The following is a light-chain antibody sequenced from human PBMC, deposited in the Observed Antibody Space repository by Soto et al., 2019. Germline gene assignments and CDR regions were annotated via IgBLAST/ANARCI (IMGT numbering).Light chain of an antibody. V-gene: IGLV2-14*03. J-gene: IGLJ2*01. CDR3: SSYTNTSTLVI. Sequence: QSVLTQPASVSASPGQSITISCSGTSSDIGGYKFVSWYQQHPGRAPKVIIYEVTNRPSGVSNRFSGSKAGNTASLTIAGLQAEDEADYYCSSYTNTSTLVIFGGGTKLTVL. CDR1: SSDIGGYKF. CDR2: EVT.